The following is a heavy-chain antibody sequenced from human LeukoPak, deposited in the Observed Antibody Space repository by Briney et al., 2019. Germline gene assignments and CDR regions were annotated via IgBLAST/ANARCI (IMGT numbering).Heavy chain of an antibody. J-gene: IGHJ6*02. D-gene: IGHD2-15*01. CDR2: IYYSGST. V-gene: IGHV4-59*08. CDR1: GGSISSYY. CDR3: ARTSLRSFYGMDV. Sequence: PSETLSLTCTVSGGSISSYYWSWIRLPPGKGLEWIGYIYYSGSTNYNPSLKSRVTISVDTSKNQFSLKLSSVTAADTAVYYCARTSLRSFYGMDVWGQGTTVTVSS.